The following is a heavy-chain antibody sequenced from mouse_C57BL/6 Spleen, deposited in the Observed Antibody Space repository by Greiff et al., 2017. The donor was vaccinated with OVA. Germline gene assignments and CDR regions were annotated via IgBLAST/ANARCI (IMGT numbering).Heavy chain of an antibody. Sequence: EVQLQQSGAELVRPGASVKLSCTASGFNIKDYYMHWVKQRPEQGLEWIGRIDPEDGDTEYAPKFQGKATMTADTSSNTAYLQLSSLTPDDTSAEYCATKCDYSGAGDAMDYWGQGTSVTVSS. D-gene: IGHD2-4*01. J-gene: IGHJ4*01. CDR3: ATKCDYSGAGDAMDY. CDR2: IDPEDGDT. CDR1: GFNIKDYY. V-gene: IGHV14-1*01.